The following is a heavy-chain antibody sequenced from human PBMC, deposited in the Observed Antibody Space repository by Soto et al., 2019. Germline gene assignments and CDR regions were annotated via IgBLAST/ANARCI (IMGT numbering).Heavy chain of an antibody. Sequence: SETLSLTCTVSGGSISSSSDYWGWFRQPPGKGLEWIGSIYYGGSTFYNPSLKSRVTISVDTSKNHFSLNLNSVTAADTAVYYCAARVNLVRDYYFDFWGRGTLVTVSS. D-gene: IGHD3-10*01. CDR3: AARVNLVRDYYFDF. V-gene: IGHV4-39*02. CDR2: IYYGGST. J-gene: IGHJ4*02. CDR1: GGSISSSSDY.